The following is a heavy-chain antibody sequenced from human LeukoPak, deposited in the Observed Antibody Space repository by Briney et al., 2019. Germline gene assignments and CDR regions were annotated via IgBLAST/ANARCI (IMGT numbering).Heavy chain of an antibody. V-gene: IGHV3-64D*06. CDR1: GFTFSSYA. D-gene: IGHD6-19*01. Sequence: GGSLRLSCAASGFTFSSYALSWVRQAPGKGLEYVSTISSDGIRYYADSVKGRFTISRDNSKNTVYLQMSSLRTEDTAVYYCSAAVAGSFPGWGQETLVIVSS. J-gene: IGHJ4*02. CDR3: SAAVAGSFPG. CDR2: ISSDGIR.